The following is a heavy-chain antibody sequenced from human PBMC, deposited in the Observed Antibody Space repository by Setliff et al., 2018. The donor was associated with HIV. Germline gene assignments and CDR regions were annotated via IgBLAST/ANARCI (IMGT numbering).Heavy chain of an antibody. Sequence: SETLSLTCTVSGGSISSHYWSWIRQPPGKGLEWIGYIYYSGSTNYNPSLKSRVTISVDTSKNQFSLKLSSVTAADTAVYYCARAQPYYYYYMGVWGKGTTVTVSS. D-gene: IGHD6-13*01. V-gene: IGHV4-59*11. CDR2: IYYSGST. CDR3: ARAQPYYYYYMGV. J-gene: IGHJ6*03. CDR1: GGSISSHY.